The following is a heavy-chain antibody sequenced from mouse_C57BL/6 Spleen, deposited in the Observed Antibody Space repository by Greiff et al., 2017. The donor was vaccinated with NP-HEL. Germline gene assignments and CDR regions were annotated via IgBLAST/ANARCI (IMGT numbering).Heavy chain of an antibody. CDR3: GRGPHYYGNYDWYFDV. D-gene: IGHD2-1*01. CDR1: GYTFTDYN. V-gene: IGHV1-22*01. Sequence: EVQLQQSGPELVKPGASVKMSCKASGYTFTDYNMHWVKQSHGKSLEWIGYINPNNGGTSYNQKFKGKATLTVNKSSSTAYMELRSLTSEDSAVYYCGRGPHYYGNYDWYFDVWGTGTTVTVSS. J-gene: IGHJ1*03. CDR2: INPNNGGT.